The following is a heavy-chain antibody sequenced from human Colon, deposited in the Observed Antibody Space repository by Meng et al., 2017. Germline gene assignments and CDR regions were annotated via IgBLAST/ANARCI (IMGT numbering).Heavy chain of an antibody. CDR2: ARIDYANT. CDR3: ARDYWGSLDF. J-gene: IGHJ4*02. Sequence: QQPLQALGPVLVRPSETLSLICAVSGASVRSPDHQWGWVRQPPGKGLEWIGYARIDYANTNYNPSLKSRVNVSLDTSKNQFSLNVRSVTAADTAVYYCARDYWGSLDFWGQGILVTVS. D-gene: IGHD3-16*01. V-gene: IGHV4-61*08. CDR1: GASVRSPDHQ.